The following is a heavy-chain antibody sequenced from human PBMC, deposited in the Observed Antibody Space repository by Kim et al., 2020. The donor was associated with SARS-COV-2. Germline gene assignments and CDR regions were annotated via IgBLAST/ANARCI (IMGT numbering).Heavy chain of an antibody. J-gene: IGHJ6*02. Sequence: GESLQISCKGSGYSFTSYWISWVRQMPGKGLGWMGRIDPSDSYTNYSPSFQGHVTISADKSISTAYLQWSILKASDTAMYYCARWGAYCGGDCYGYYYYGMDVWGQGTTVTVSS. D-gene: IGHD2-21*02. V-gene: IGHV5-10-1*01. CDR1: GYSFTSYW. CDR3: ARWGAYCGGDCYGYYYYGMDV. CDR2: IDPSDSYT.